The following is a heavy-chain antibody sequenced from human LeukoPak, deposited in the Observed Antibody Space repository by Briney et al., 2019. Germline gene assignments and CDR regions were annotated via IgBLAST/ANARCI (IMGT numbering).Heavy chain of an antibody. V-gene: IGHV3-23*01. CDR3: AKDREYSHVYDAFDI. CDR1: GFTFSSYA. Sequence: GGSLTLPSAASGFTFSSYAMSWVRHAPGKRLDWVSRTGGSGGSAYCADSVDGPFTVFRDNSTKMLYLPMNMLRAEDTAVYYCAKDREYSHVYDAFDIWGQGTLVTVSS. D-gene: IGHD5-12*01. J-gene: IGHJ3*02. CDR2: TGGSGGSA.